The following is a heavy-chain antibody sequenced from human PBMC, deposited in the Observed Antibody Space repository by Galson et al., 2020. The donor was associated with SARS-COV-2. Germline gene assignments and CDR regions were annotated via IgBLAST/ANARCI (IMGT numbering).Heavy chain of an antibody. J-gene: IGHJ6*03. CDR3: AKDPSTKSPYDFWSGIYYYYYMDV. CDR1: GFTFDDYA. V-gene: IGHV3-43D*03. D-gene: IGHD3-3*01. CDR2: ISWDGGST. Sequence: GESLKISCAASGFTFDDYAMHWVRQAPGKGLEWVSLISWDGGSTYYADSVKGRFTISRDNSKNSLYLQMNSLRAEDTALYYCAKDPSTKSPYDFWSGIYYYYYMDVWGKGTTVTVSS.